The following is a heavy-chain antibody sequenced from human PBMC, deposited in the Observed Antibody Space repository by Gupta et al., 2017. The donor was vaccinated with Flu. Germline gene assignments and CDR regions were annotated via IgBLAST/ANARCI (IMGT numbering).Heavy chain of an antibody. CDR2: ISTGGTTT. CDR3: ARVQDILTGYDAFDV. D-gene: IGHD3-9*01. V-gene: IGHV3-11*01. CDR1: YY. J-gene: IGHJ3*01. Sequence: YYMTWIRQAPGKGLEWVSYISTGGTTTDYADSVKGRVTISRDNAKNSLFLQMNSLRADDTAVYYCARVQDILTGYDAFDVWGQGTMVTVSS.